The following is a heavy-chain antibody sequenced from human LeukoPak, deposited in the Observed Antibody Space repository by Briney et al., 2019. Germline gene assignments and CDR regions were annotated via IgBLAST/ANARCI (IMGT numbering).Heavy chain of an antibody. D-gene: IGHD2-2*01. CDR1: GFTFSSYA. CDR3: ARDGIVVVPAASYYTDV. V-gene: IGHV3-30*01. J-gene: IGHJ6*03. CDR2: ISYDGSNK. Sequence: PGGSLRLSCAASGFTFSSYAMHWVRQAPGKGLEWVAVISYDGSNKYYADSVKGRFTISRDNSKNTLYLQMNSLRAEDTAVYYCARDGIVVVPAASYYTDVWGKGTTVTVSS.